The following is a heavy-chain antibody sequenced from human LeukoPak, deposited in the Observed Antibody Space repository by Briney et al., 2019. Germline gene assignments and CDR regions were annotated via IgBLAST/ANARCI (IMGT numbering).Heavy chain of an antibody. J-gene: IGHJ4*02. Sequence: ETLSLTCAVYGGSFSGYYWSWVRQAPGKGLEWVSVIYSGGSTYYADSVKGRFTISRDNSKNTLYLQMNSLRAEDTAVYYCARDPYYGSGFDYWGQGTLVTVSS. D-gene: IGHD3-10*01. CDR2: IYSGGST. CDR1: GGSFSGYY. CDR3: ARDPYYGSGFDY. V-gene: IGHV3-66*01.